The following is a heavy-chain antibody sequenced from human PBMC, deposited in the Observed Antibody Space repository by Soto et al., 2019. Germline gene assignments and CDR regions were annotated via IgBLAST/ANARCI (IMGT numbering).Heavy chain of an antibody. CDR2: ISGSGGST. V-gene: IGHV3-23*01. J-gene: IGHJ3*02. Sequence: GGSLRLSCAASGFTFSSYAMSWVRQAPGKGLEWVSAISGSGGSTYYADSVKGRFTISRDNSKNTLYLQMNSLRAEDTAVYYCAKDGYYYDSSGYFAFDIWGQGTMVTVSS. D-gene: IGHD3-22*01. CDR1: GFTFSSYA. CDR3: AKDGYYYDSSGYFAFDI.